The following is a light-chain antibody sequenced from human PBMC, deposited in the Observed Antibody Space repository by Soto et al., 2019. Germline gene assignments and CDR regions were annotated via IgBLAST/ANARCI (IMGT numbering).Light chain of an antibody. Sequence: EIVLTKSPGTLSLSPGERATLSCRDRQSVSNHYLAWYQHKPGQAPRLLIYDTSTRATGVPTRFRGSRSGAEFTLTINSLQSEDVAVYYCQPYNNWPLTFGGGTKVDIK. CDR3: QPYNNWPLT. CDR2: DTS. V-gene: IGKV3-15*01. J-gene: IGKJ4*01. CDR1: QSVSNH.